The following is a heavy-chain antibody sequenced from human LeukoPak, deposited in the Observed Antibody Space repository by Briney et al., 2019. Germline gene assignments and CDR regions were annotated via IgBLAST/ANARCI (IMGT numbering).Heavy chain of an antibody. CDR3: MKYKTTVTTRAAFDP. J-gene: IGHJ5*02. Sequence: GGSLSLSCAASGFTFSSYVMSWVRQAPGKGLEWVSIINSDGTTYCADSVKGRFTISRDNSKNTLYLQINSLRAEDTAIYYCMKYKTTVTTRAAFDPWGQGTLVTVSS. CDR1: GFTFSSYV. CDR2: INSDGTT. D-gene: IGHD4-17*01. V-gene: IGHV3-23*01.